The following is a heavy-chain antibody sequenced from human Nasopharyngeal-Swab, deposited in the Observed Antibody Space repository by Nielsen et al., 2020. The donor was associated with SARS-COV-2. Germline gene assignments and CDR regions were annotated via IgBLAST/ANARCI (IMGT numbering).Heavy chain of an antibody. CDR3: ANTQWLGRDYFDY. CDR2: IYYSGST. Sequence: RQAPGKGLEWIGSIYYSGSTYYNPSLKSRVTISVDTSKNQFSLKLSSVTAADTAVYYCANTQWLGRDYFDYWGQGTLVTV. V-gene: IGHV4-39*01. D-gene: IGHD6-19*01. J-gene: IGHJ4*02.